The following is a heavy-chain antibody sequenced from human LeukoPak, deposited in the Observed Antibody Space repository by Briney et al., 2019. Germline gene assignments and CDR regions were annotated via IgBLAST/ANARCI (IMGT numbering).Heavy chain of an antibody. CDR3: ATLGEGNHKSGDY. CDR1: GYTLTELS. Sequence: ASVKVSCKVSGYTLTELSMHWVRQAPGKGLEWMVGFDPEDGETIYAQKFQGRVTMTEDTSTDTAYMELSSLRSEDTAVYYCATLGEGNHKSGDYWGQGTLVTVSS. V-gene: IGHV1-24*01. D-gene: IGHD1-14*01. CDR2: FDPEDGET. J-gene: IGHJ4*02.